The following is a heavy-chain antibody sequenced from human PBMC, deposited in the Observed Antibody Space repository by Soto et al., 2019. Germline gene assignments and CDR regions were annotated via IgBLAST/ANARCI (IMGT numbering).Heavy chain of an antibody. V-gene: IGHV4-59*08. J-gene: IGHJ6*03. Sequence: ETLSLTCTVSGGSISSYYWSWIRQPPGKGLEWIGYIYYSGSTNYNPSLKSRVTISVDTSKNQFSLKLSSVTAADTAVYYCARQRRYDFWSGYRGKYYYYYYMDVWGKGTTVTVSS. CDR2: IYYSGST. CDR3: ARQRRYDFWSGYRGKYYYYYYMDV. CDR1: GGSISSYY. D-gene: IGHD3-3*01.